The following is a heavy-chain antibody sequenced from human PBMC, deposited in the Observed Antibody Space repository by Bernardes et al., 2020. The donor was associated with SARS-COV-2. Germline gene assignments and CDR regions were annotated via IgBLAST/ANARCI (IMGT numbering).Heavy chain of an antibody. D-gene: IGHD6-6*01. J-gene: IGHJ6*02. CDR2: IWYDGSNK. CDR3: ARDSSSSGYYYGMDV. V-gene: IGHV3-33*01. Sequence: GGSLRLSCAASGFTFSSYGMHWVRQAPGKGLEWVAVIWYDGSNKYYADSVKGRFTISRDNSKNTLYLQMNSLRAEDTAVYYCARDSSSSGYYYGMDVWGQGTTVTVSS. CDR1: GFTFSSYG.